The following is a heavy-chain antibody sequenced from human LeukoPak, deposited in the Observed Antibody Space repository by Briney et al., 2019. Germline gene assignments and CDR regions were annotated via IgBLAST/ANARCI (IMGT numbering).Heavy chain of an antibody. V-gene: IGHV3-23*01. CDR1: GFTFSTYG. D-gene: IGHD3-3*01. J-gene: IGHJ4*02. Sequence: PGGSLRLSCAASGFTFSTYGMTWVRQAPGKGLEWVSAISGSGGSTYYADSVKGRFTISRDNSKNTLYLQMNSLRAEDTAVYYCAKDNDDSFDYWGQGTLVTVSS. CDR2: ISGSGGST. CDR3: AKDNDDSFDY.